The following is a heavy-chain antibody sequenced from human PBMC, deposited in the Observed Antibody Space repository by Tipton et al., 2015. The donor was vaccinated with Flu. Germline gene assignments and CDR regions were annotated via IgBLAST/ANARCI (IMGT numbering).Heavy chain of an antibody. CDR2: IWNDGSDE. CDR1: GFNFRGYG. CDR3: ARDWVGAAAGIFDY. J-gene: IGHJ4*02. V-gene: IGHV3-33*08. D-gene: IGHD6-13*01. Sequence: SLRLSCEGSGFNFRGYGMHWVRQAPGKGLEWVAAIWNDGSDEYYADSVKGRFSIFRDNSKNTLYLRINTLRTEDTAMYYCARDWVGAAAGIFDYWGQGSQVTVSS.